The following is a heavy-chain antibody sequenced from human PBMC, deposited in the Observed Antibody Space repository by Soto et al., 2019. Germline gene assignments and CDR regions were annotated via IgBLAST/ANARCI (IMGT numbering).Heavy chain of an antibody. CDR3: ARGYCSGGSCYHGGMDV. CDR2: ISSSSSYT. CDR1: GFTFSDYY. D-gene: IGHD2-15*01. J-gene: IGHJ6*02. Sequence: QVQLVESGGGLVKPGGSLRLFCAASGFTFSDYYMSWIRQAPGKGLEWVSYISSSSSYTNYADSVKGRFTISRDNAKNSLYLQMNSLRAEDTAVYYCARGYCSGGSCYHGGMDVWGQGTTVTVSS. V-gene: IGHV3-11*05.